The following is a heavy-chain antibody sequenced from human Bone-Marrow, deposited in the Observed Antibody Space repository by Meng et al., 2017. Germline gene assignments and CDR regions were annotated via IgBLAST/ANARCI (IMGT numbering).Heavy chain of an antibody. Sequence: QVQLKQVGAGLLKPSETLSLACAVYGGSFSGYYWGWIRQPPGKGLEWIGEINHSGSTNYNPSLKSRVTISVDTSKNQFSLKLSSVTAADTAVYYCARGTRPLLFQHWGQGTLVTVSS. V-gene: IGHV4-34*01. D-gene: IGHD1-1*01. CDR1: GGSFSGYY. CDR3: ARGTRPLLFQH. J-gene: IGHJ1*01. CDR2: INHSGST.